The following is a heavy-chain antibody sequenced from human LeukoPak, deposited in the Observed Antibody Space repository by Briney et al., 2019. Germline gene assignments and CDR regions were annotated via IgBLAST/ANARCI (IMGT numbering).Heavy chain of an antibody. CDR1: GFTFSSYA. Sequence: GGSLRLSCAASGFTFSSYAMSWVRQAPGKGLEWVSAISGSGGSTYYADSVKGRFTISRDNSKNTLYLQMNSLRAEDTAVYYCAKLLHYYGSGSYLDYWGQGTLVTVSS. V-gene: IGHV3-23*01. CDR2: ISGSGGST. CDR3: AKLLHYYGSGSYLDY. J-gene: IGHJ4*02. D-gene: IGHD3-10*01.